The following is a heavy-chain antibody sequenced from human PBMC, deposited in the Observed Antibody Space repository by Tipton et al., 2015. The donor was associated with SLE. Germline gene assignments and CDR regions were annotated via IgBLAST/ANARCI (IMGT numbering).Heavy chain of an antibody. V-gene: IGHV3-30*02. CDR3: PHADC. D-gene: IGHD2/OR15-2a*01. CDR2: IRYDGSVE. CDR1: GFHFSTYG. Sequence: SLRLSCAASGFHFSTYGMHWVRQAPGKGLEWVAFIRYDGSVEDYADSVKGRFTISRDNAKKSLFLQMYSLRAEPQQHLLSPHADCWGQGTLVTVSS. J-gene: IGHJ4*02.